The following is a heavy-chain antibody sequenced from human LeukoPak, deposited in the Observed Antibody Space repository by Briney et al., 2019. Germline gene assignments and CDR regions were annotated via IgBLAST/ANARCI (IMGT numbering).Heavy chain of an antibody. CDR3: ARQFAVVTRFFDY. J-gene: IGHJ4*02. CDR2: ISYSGSA. D-gene: IGHD3-3*01. V-gene: IGHV4-39*01. CDR1: GGSISSSNYY. Sequence: PSETLSLTCTVSGGSISSSNYYWGWIRQPPGKGLEWVGSISYSGSAYYNPSLKSRVTISVDTSKNQFSLKVNSVTAADTAVYYCARQFAVVTRFFDYWGQGTLVTVSS.